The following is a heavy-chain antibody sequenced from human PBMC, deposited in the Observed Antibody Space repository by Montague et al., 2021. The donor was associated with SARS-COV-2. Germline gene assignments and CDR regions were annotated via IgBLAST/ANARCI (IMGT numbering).Heavy chain of an antibody. CDR2: ISYDGSNK. Sequence: SLRLSCAASGFTFSSYGMHWVRQAPGKGLEWVAVISYDGSNKYYADSVEGRFTISRDNSKNTLYLQMNSLRAEDTAVHYCAKGFYSGIVVVPAAMPWFDPWGQGTLVTVSS. CDR1: GFTFSSYG. V-gene: IGHV3-30*18. J-gene: IGHJ5*02. CDR3: AKGFYSGIVVVPAAMPWFDP. D-gene: IGHD2-2*01.